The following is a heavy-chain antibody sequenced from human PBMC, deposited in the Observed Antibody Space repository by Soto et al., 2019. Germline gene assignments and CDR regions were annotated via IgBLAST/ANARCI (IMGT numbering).Heavy chain of an antibody. Sequence: LRLSCAASGFTFSNAWMSWVRQAPGKGLEWVGRIKSKTDGGTTDYAAPVKGRFTISRDDSKNTLYLQMNSLKTEDTAVYYCTTDRVGATPGSVDYWGQGTLVTVYS. CDR2: IKSKTDGGTT. V-gene: IGHV3-15*01. CDR3: TTDRVGATPGSVDY. CDR1: GFTFSNAW. J-gene: IGHJ4*02. D-gene: IGHD1-26*01.